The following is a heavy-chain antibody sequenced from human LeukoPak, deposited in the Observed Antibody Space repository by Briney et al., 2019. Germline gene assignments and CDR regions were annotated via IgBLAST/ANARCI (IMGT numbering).Heavy chain of an antibody. Sequence: GGSLRLSCAASGFTFSSYAMSWVRQAPGKGLEWVSYIGSSGSTIYYADSVKGRFTISRDNAKNSLYLQMNSLRAEDTAVYYCARNTPSVEMATISFFDYWGQGTLVTVSS. CDR1: GFTFSSYA. CDR2: IGSSGSTI. D-gene: IGHD5-24*01. CDR3: ARNTPSVEMATISFFDY. J-gene: IGHJ4*02. V-gene: IGHV3-48*03.